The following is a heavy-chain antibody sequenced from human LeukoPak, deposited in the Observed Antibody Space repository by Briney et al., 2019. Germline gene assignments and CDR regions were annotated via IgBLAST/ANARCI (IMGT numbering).Heavy chain of an antibody. J-gene: IGHJ4*02. V-gene: IGHV3-20*04. CDR2: INWNGGRS. CDR3: TKGTIWLPFDY. CDR1: GFTFDDYG. D-gene: IGHD5-18*01. Sequence: GGSLRLSCAASGFTFDDYGMNWVRQAPGKGLEWVSGINWNGGRSGYADSVKGRFTISRDNSKNTLYLQMNSLRAEDTAVYYCTKGTIWLPFDYWGQGTLVTVSS.